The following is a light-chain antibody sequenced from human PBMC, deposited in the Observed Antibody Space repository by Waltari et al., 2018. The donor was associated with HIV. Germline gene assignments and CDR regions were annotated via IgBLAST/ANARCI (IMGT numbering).Light chain of an antibody. J-gene: IGKJ3*01. V-gene: IGKV1-12*02. CDR3: QQFNSFPFT. CDR2: SAS. CDR1: QSIGNS. Sequence: DIQLTQSPSSVSASVGDRVTITCRASQSIGNSLAWYQQKPGQAPKLLINSASSLQSGVQSRFSDSGSGTDFTLTINRLQPEDFTTYYCQQFNSFPFTFGPGTKVDVK.